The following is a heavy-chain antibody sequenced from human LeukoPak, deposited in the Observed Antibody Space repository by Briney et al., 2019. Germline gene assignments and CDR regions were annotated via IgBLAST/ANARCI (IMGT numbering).Heavy chain of an antibody. CDR1: GFTFSSYA. CDR3: ARDRQWLVDY. Sequence: PGRSLRLSCAASGFTFSSYAMHWVRQAPGKGLEWVAVISYDGSNKYYADSVKGQFTISRDNSKNTLYLQMNSLRAEDTAVYYCARDRQWLVDYWGQGTLVTVSS. D-gene: IGHD6-19*01. CDR2: ISYDGSNK. J-gene: IGHJ4*02. V-gene: IGHV3-30-3*01.